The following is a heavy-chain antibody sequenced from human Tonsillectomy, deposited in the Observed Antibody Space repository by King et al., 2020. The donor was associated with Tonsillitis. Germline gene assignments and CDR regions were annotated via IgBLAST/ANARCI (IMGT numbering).Heavy chain of an antibody. Sequence: VQLVESGGGLVQPGGSLRLSCAASGFTFSSYAMSWVRQAPGKGLEWVSVIYSGGSSTYYADSVKGRFTVSRDKSNNTLYLQMNSLRAEDTAVYYCAKLLLWFGESEYWGQGTLVTVSS. CDR2: IYSGGSST. V-gene: IGHV3-23*03. D-gene: IGHD3-10*01. CDR3: AKLLLWFGESEY. CDR1: GFTFSSYA. J-gene: IGHJ4*02.